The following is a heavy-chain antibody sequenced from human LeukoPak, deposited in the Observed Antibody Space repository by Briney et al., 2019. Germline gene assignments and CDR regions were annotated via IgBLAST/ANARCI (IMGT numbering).Heavy chain of an antibody. D-gene: IGHD4-17*01. CDR3: ARGSHYGDYWAWFDP. J-gene: IGHJ5*02. Sequence: GGSLRLSCAASGFTFDDYAMHWVRQAPGRGLEWVSSINWNSGSIGYGDSVKGRFTISRDNAKNSLFLQMNSLRAEDTALYYCARGSHYGDYWAWFDPWGQGTLVTVSS. V-gene: IGHV3-9*01. CDR1: GFTFDDYA. CDR2: INWNSGSI.